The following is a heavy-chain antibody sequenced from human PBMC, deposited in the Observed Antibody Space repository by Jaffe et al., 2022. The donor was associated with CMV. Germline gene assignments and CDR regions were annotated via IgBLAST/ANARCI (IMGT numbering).Heavy chain of an antibody. CDR1: GGSISSSPYY. CDR2: MYYSGGT. CDR3: AREAFWGRGWFDP. J-gene: IGHJ5*02. V-gene: IGHV4-39*02. Sequence: QLQLQESGPGLVKSSETLSLTCTVSGGSISSSPYYWAWIRQPPGKGLEWIGSMYYSGGTYYNPSLKSRVTISVDTSKNQFSLKLKSVTAADTAVYYCAREAFWGRGWFDPWGQGNLVTVSS. D-gene: IGHD3-16*01.